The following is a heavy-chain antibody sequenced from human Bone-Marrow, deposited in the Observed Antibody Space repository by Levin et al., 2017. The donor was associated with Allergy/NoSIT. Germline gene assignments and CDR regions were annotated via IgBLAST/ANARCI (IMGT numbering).Heavy chain of an antibody. D-gene: IGHD1-1*01. CDR1: GFSFRDNA. CDR2: IDYSGGDP. CDR3: VKEFGRYWNYIED. Sequence: GGSLRLSCAASGFSFRDNAMSWVRQTPGKGLEWVSRIDYSGGDPDYADSVKGRFTISRDNVNNTLYLQMNSLRAEDTALYYCVKEFGRYWNYIEDWGQGTLVTVSS. V-gene: IGHV3-23*01. J-gene: IGHJ4*02.